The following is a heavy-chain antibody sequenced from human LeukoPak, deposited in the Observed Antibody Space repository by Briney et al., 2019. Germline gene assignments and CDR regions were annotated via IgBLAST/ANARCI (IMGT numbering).Heavy chain of an antibody. D-gene: IGHD5-12*01. CDR1: GFTFGDYA. V-gene: IGHV3-49*04. Sequence: PGRSLSLSCTASGFTFGDYAMSWVRQAPGEGLEWVGFIRSKAYGVTTEYAASVKRRCTISRDDSKSIAYLQMNSLKTEDTAVYYCTAWGGYDTDAFDIWGQGTMVTVSS. CDR3: TAWGGYDTDAFDI. J-gene: IGHJ3*02. CDR2: IRSKAYGVTT.